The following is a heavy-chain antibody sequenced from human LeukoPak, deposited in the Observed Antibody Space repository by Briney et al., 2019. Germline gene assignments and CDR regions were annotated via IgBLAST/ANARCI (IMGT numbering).Heavy chain of an antibody. CDR3: ATDLYSGSYPLDY. Sequence: ASVKVSCKASGYTFTGYYMHWVRQAPGQGLEWMGRINPNSGGTNYAQKFQGRVTMTEDTSTDTAYMELSSLRSEDTAVYYCATDLYSGSYPLDYWGQGTLVTVSS. CDR2: INPNSGGT. J-gene: IGHJ4*02. CDR1: GYTFTGYY. V-gene: IGHV1-2*06. D-gene: IGHD1-26*01.